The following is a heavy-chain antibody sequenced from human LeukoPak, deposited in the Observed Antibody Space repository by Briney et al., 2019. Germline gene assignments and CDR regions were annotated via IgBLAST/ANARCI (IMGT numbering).Heavy chain of an antibody. CDR2: IYYSGST. Sequence: PSETLSLTCTVSGGSISSSSYYWGWIRQPPGKGLEWIGSIYYSGSTYYNPSLKSRITISVDTSKNQFSLKLSSLTAADTAVYYCASNYYDTSGYYRFFDSWGQGTLVTVSS. CDR3: ASNYYDTSGYYRFFDS. J-gene: IGHJ4*02. D-gene: IGHD3-22*01. V-gene: IGHV4-39*07. CDR1: GGSISSSSYY.